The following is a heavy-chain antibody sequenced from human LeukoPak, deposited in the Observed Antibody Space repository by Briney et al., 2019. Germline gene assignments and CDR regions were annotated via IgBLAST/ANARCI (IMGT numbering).Heavy chain of an antibody. V-gene: IGHV4-39*07. CDR1: GGSISSSSYY. J-gene: IGHJ3*02. D-gene: IGHD1-26*01. CDR2: IYYSGST. Sequence: SETLSLTCTVSGGSISSSSYYWGCIRQPPGKGPEWIGSIYYSGSTYYNPSLKSRVTISVDTSKNQFSLKLSSVTAADTAVYYCAKSRQWEPTHNGAFDIWGQGTMVTVSS. CDR3: AKSRQWEPTHNGAFDI.